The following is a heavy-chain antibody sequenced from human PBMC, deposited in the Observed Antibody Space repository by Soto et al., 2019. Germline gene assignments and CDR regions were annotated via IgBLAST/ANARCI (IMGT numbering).Heavy chain of an antibody. CDR1: VYTFTRYG. J-gene: IGHJ6*02. CDR3: ARALGQYSSSYYYYGMDV. Sequence: SGKVACNSSVYTFTRYGISWVRQAPGQGLEWMGWISAYNGNTNYAQKLQGRVTMTTDTSTSTAYMELRSLRSDDTAVYYCARALGQYSSSYYYYGMDVWGQGTTVTVSS. V-gene: IGHV1-18*04. CDR2: ISAYNGNT. D-gene: IGHD6-6*01.